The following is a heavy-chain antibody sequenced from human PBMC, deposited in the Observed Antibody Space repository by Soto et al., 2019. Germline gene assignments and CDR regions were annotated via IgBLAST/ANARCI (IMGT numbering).Heavy chain of an antibody. V-gene: IGHV2-5*01. CDR1: GFSLSTSGVG. J-gene: IGHJ4*02. CDR3: AQSTYYYGSGSYYNQIDY. Sequence: QITLKESGPTLVKPTQTLTLTCTFSGFSLSTSGVGVGWIGQPPGKALEWLALIYWNDDKRYSPSLKSRLTITKDTSKNQVVLTMTNMDPVDTATYYCAQSTYYYGSGSYYNQIDYWGQGTLVTVSS. D-gene: IGHD3-10*01. CDR2: IYWNDDK.